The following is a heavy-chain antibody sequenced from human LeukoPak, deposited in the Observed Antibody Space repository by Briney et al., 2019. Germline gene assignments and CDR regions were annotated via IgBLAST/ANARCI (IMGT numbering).Heavy chain of an antibody. V-gene: IGHV4-61*02. CDR3: ARVRLYRGYSVYDSNWFDP. J-gene: IGHJ5*02. Sequence: SQTLSLTCTVSGGSISSGSYYWSWIRQPAGKGLEWIGRIYTSGSTNYNPSLKSRVTISVDTSKNQFSLQLSSVTAADTAVYYCARVRLYRGYSVYDSNWFDPWGQGTLVTVSS. D-gene: IGHD5/OR15-5a*01. CDR2: IYTSGST. CDR1: GGSISSGSYY.